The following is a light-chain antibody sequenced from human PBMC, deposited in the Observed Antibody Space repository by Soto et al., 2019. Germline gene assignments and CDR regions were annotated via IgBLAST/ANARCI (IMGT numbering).Light chain of an antibody. J-gene: IGLJ3*02. V-gene: IGLV1-51*01. CDR2: DNN. CDR3: GTWDSSLSAGV. CDR1: TSNIGNNS. Sequence: QSVLTQPPSVSAAPGQKVTISCSGSTSNIGNNSVSWYQQLPGTAPKLLISDNNKRPSGIPDRFSGSKSGTSATLGITGLQTGDEADYYCGTWDSSLSAGVFGGGTKVTVL.